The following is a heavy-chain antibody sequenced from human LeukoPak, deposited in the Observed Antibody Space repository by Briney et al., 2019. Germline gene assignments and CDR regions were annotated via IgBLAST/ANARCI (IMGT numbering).Heavy chain of an antibody. Sequence: GGSLRLSCAASGFTFRSYTMTWVRQAPGKGLGWVSTINDSGGDTYYADSVKGRFTISRDNSKNTLYLQMNSLRAEDTAVYYCAKDVYSSSSYYFDYWGQGTLVTVSS. D-gene: IGHD6-6*01. CDR3: AKDVYSSSSYYFDY. CDR2: INDSGGDT. J-gene: IGHJ4*02. V-gene: IGHV3-23*01. CDR1: GFTFRSYT.